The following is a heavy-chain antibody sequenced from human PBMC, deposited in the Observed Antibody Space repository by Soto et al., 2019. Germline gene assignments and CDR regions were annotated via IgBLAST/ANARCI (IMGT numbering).Heavy chain of an antibody. V-gene: IGHV3-23*01. Sequence: GGSLRLSCAASGFTVSSYALNWVRQAPGKGLEWVSAISGSGGSTYYADSVKGRFTISRDNSKNTLYLQMNSLRAEDTAVYYCAKKGGPRAITIFGVEDDYWGKGTLVTVST. D-gene: IGHD3-3*01. CDR2: ISGSGGST. CDR1: GFTVSSYA. CDR3: AKKGGPRAITIFGVEDDY. J-gene: IGHJ4*02.